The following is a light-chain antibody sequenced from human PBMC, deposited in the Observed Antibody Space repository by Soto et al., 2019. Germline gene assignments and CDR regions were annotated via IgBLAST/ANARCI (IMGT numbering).Light chain of an antibody. CDR3: QQYGSSPWT. CDR2: GAS. J-gene: IGKJ1*01. Sequence: IVLTKCPGTLSWSPGEKATLSCRASQSVSSSYLAWYQQKPGQAPRLLIYGASSRATGIPDRFSGSGSGTDFTLTISRLEPEDFAVYYCQQYGSSPWTFGQGTKVDIK. V-gene: IGKV3-20*01. CDR1: QSVSSSY.